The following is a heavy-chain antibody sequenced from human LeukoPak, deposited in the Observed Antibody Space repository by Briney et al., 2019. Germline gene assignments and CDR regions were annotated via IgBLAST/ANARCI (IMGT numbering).Heavy chain of an antibody. J-gene: IGHJ4*02. D-gene: IGHD5-18*01. V-gene: IGHV3-33*03. CDR3: ASAYTYVRLGDH. CDR2: IRHDEANS. Sequence: GGSLRLSCAVSGFNLNSYAMHWVRQAPGKGLEWVAVIRHDEANSFYADSVQGRFTISRDNAKNTLFLQMNSLRVEDTAVYYCASAYTYVRLGDHWGQGTLVTVSS. CDR1: GFNLNSYA.